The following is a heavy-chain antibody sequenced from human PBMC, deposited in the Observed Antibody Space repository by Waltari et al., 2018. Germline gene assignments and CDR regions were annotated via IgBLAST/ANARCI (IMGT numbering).Heavy chain of an antibody. Sequence: QVQLVQSGAEGKKPGSSVRVPSRASGGNFGRYAITWVRQAPGQGLEWMGGTIPIFGSPMYAPKFQGRVSITADELTYTVYMDLNSLRSDDTAIYYCARRKLGEAFDIWGQGTVVIVSS. CDR1: GGNFGRYA. D-gene: IGHD3-16*01. CDR2: TIPIFGSP. CDR3: ARRKLGEAFDI. J-gene: IGHJ3*02. V-gene: IGHV1-69*12.